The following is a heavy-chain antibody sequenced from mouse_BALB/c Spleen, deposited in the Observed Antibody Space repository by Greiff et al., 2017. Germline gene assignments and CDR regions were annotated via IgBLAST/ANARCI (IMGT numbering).Heavy chain of an antibody. Sequence: VKLMESGPGLVQPSQSLSITCTVSGFSLTSYGVHWVRQSPGKGLEWLGVIWSGGSTDYNAAFISRLSISKDNSKSQVFFKMNSLQANDTAIYYCARNGEYDDAMDYWGQGTSVTVSS. CDR3: ARNGEYDDAMDY. D-gene: IGHD2-14*01. J-gene: IGHJ4*01. CDR1: GFSLTSYG. CDR2: IWSGGST. V-gene: IGHV2-2*02.